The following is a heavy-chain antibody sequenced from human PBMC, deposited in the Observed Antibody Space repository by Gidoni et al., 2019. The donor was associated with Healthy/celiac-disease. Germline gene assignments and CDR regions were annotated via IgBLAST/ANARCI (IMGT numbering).Heavy chain of an antibody. CDR1: GFTFSSYS. CDR3: ARGATMVRGVNY. D-gene: IGHD3-10*01. CDR2: ISSSSSYI. Sequence: EVQLVESGGGLVKPGGSLRLSCAASGFTFSSYSMNWVRQAPGKGLEWVSSISSSSSYIYYADSVKGRFTISRDNAKNSLYLQMNSLRAEDTAVYYCARGATMVRGVNYWGQGTLVTVSS. V-gene: IGHV3-21*01. J-gene: IGHJ4*02.